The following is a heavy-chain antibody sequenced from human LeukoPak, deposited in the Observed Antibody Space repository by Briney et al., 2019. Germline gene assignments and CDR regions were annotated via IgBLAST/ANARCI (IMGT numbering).Heavy chain of an antibody. V-gene: IGHV4-38-2*02. D-gene: IGHD4-17*01. CDR2: IYHSGST. J-gene: IGHJ5*02. Sequence: SETLSLTCAVSGYSISSGYYWGWIRQPPGKGLEWIGSIYHSGSTYYNPSLKRRVTISVDTSKNQFSLKLSSVTAADTAVYYCARDPDYGDYSWFDPWGQGTLVTVSS. CDR3: ARDPDYGDYSWFDP. CDR1: GYSISSGYY.